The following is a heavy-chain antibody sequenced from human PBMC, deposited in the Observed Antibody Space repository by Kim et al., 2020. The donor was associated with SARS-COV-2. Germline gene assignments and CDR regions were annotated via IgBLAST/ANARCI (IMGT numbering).Heavy chain of an antibody. V-gene: IGHV3-53*01. D-gene: IGHD2-15*01. J-gene: IGHJ4*02. Sequence: TYYADSVKDRSTIARENSKNTLYLQMNSRRVDDTAVYYCARGGHIVAAEYWGQGTLVTVSS. CDR3: ARGGHIVAAEY. CDR2: T.